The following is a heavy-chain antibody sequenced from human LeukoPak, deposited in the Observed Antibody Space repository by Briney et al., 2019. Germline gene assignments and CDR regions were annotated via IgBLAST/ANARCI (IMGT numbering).Heavy chain of an antibody. D-gene: IGHD5-18*01. J-gene: IGHJ4*02. V-gene: IGHV3-74*01. Sequence: GESLRLSCAASGFTFSTYWMHWVRQAPGKGLVWVSRIKTDGSSTTYADSVKGRFTISRDNAKNTLYLQMNSLRAEDTAVYYCAREGYSYEVNLDYWGQGTLVTVSA. CDR2: IKTDGSST. CDR1: GFTFSTYW. CDR3: AREGYSYEVNLDY.